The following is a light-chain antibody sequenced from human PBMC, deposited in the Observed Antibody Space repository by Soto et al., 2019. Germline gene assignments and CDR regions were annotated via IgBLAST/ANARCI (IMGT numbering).Light chain of an antibody. CDR1: SSDVGGYNY. Sequence: QSALTQPASVSGSPGQSITISCTGTSSDVGGYNYVSWYQQHPGKAPKAMIYEVTNRPSGVSHRFSGSKSGNTASLTISGLQAEDEADYYCSSYTSSSTLDVVGTGTKVTVL. V-gene: IGLV2-14*01. CDR2: EVT. CDR3: SSYTSSSTLDV. J-gene: IGLJ1*01.